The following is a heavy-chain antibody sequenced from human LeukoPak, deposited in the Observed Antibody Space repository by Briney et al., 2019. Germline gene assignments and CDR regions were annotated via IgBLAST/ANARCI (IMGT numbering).Heavy chain of an antibody. D-gene: IGHD3-3*01. CDR1: GFTFSRSW. CDR2: IKQDGSEK. CDR3: ARVMRFLEWAGGFDP. J-gene: IGHJ5*02. Sequence: GGSLRLSCAASGFTFSRSWMIWVRQAPGKGLEWVANIKQDGSEKYYVDSVKGRFTISRDNAKNSLYLQMNSLRAEDTAVYYCARVMRFLEWAGGFDPWGQGTLVTVSS. V-gene: IGHV3-7*01.